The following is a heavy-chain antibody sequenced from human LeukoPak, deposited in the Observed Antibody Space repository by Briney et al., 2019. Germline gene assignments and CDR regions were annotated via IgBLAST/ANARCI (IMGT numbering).Heavy chain of an antibody. Sequence: SETLSLTCAVYGGSFSGYYWSWIRQPPGKGLEWIGEINHSGSTNYNPSLKSRVTISVDTSKNQFSLKLSSVTAADTAVYYCARGNWSQVEVVISPYYYYYYGMDVWGQGTTVTVSS. V-gene: IGHV4-34*01. CDR1: GGSFSGYY. CDR2: INHSGST. D-gene: IGHD3-22*01. CDR3: ARGNWSQVEVVISPYYYYYYGMDV. J-gene: IGHJ6*02.